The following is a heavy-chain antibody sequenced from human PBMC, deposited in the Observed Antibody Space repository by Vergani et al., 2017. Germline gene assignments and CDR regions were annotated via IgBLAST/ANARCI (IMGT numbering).Heavy chain of an antibody. D-gene: IGHD3-22*01. CDR1: GFTFSACP. V-gene: IGHV3-23*01. CDR3: ARLSYITTPYLQGGYDC. J-gene: IGHJ4*02. CDR2: ISARYPRT. Sequence: EVQLLQSGGGVIQPGGSVRLSCAASGFTFSACPMTWVRQAPGKGLEWVTAISARYPRTYYADSVKGRFTISRDNSKNMLYLQMNSLRAEDTAVYYCARLSYITTPYLQGGYDCWGQGTLVSVSS.